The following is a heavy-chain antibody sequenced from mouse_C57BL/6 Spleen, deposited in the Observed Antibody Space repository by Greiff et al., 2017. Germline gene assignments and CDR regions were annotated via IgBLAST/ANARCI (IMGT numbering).Heavy chain of an antibody. CDR2: IRNKANGYTT. J-gene: IGHJ3*01. CDR1: GFTFTDYY. Sequence: EVQLVESGGGLVQPGGSLSLSCAASGFTFTDYYMSWVRQPPGKALEWLGFIRNKANGYTTEYTATGKGRFTISRDNSQSILYLQMNSLRAEDSATYYCARYDYDRFAYWGQGTLVTVSA. D-gene: IGHD2-4*01. V-gene: IGHV7-3*01. CDR3: ARYDYDRFAY.